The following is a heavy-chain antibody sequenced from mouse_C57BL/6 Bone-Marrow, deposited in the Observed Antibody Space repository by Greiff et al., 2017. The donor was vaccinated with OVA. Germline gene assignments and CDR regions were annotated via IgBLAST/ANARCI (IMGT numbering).Heavy chain of an antibody. D-gene: IGHD1-1*01. Sequence: QVQLQQPGAELVKPGASVKLSCKASGYTFTSYWMQWVKQRPGQGLEWIGEIDPSGSYTNYNQKFKGKATLTVDTSSSTAYMQLSSLPSEDSAVYYCAREGYYYGSSGAYWGQGTLVTVSA. CDR1: GYTFTSYW. J-gene: IGHJ3*01. V-gene: IGHV1-50*01. CDR3: AREGYYYGSSGAY. CDR2: IDPSGSYT.